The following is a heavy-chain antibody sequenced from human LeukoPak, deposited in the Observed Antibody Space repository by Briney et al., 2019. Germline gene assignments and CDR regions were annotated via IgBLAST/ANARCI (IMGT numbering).Heavy chain of an antibody. D-gene: IGHD4-17*01. CDR2: ISGSGGST. CDR3: AKGNYGDSTYYFDY. CDR1: GFTFGSYA. Sequence: HPGGSLRLSCSASGFTFGSYAMSWVRQAPGQGLEWVSGISGSGGSTYYADSVKGRFTISRDNSKNTLYLQMNSLRAEDTAVYYCAKGNYGDSTYYFDYWGQGTLVTVSS. J-gene: IGHJ4*02. V-gene: IGHV3-23*01.